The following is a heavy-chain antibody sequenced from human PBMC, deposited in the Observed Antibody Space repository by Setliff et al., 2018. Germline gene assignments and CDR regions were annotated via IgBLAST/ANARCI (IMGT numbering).Heavy chain of an antibody. CDR1: GYRSSTYW. Sequence: PGESLKISCKGSGYRSSTYWIGWVRQMPGKGLEWMGIIYPGDSDTTYSPSFQGQVTISADKSINTAYLQWSSLKASDTAIYYCARVGPLTDDAFDIWGQGTMVTVSS. J-gene: IGHJ3*02. CDR3: ARVGPLTDDAFDI. D-gene: IGHD1-26*01. V-gene: IGHV5-51*01. CDR2: IYPGDSDT.